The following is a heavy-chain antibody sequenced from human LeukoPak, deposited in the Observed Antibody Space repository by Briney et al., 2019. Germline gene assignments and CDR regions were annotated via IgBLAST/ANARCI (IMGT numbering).Heavy chain of an antibody. V-gene: IGHV1-24*01. Sequence: ASVKVSCKVSGYTLTELSMFWVRQAPGKGLEWMGSFDPENGKTIYAQKFQGRVTMTEDTSPDTAYMELSSLRSEDTAVYCATGYLVTAGLIDVWGQGTTVTVSS. CDR1: GYTLTELS. D-gene: IGHD6-13*01. CDR3: ATGYLVTAGLIDV. J-gene: IGHJ6*02. CDR2: FDPENGKT.